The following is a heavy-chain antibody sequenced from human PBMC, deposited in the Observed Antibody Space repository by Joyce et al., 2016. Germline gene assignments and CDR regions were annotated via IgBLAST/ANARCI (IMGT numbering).Heavy chain of an antibody. CDR1: GFTFNTYN. CDR2: IRTSSPSI. V-gene: IGHV3-48*01. Sequence: EVQLVESGGGLVQPGGSLRLSCAASGFTFNTYNMNWVRQDPGKGLEWISYIRTSSPSIYYADSVKGRFTISRDNAKNSLYLQMNSLRVEDTAVYYCARQPSRLHYFDYWGQGILVTVSS. CDR3: ARQPSRLHYFDY. D-gene: IGHD5-12*01. J-gene: IGHJ4*02.